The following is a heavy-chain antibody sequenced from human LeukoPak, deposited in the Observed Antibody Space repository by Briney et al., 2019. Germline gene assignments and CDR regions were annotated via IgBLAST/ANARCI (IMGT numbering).Heavy chain of an antibody. CDR1: GGSISSSSYY. Sequence: SETLSLTCTVSGGSISSSSYYWGWIRQPPGKGLEWIGSIYYSGSTYYNPSLKSRVTISVDTSKNQFSLKLSSVTAADTAVYYCARQYYDFWSGLYPSRAFDIWGQGTMVTVSS. CDR2: IYYSGST. D-gene: IGHD3-3*01. V-gene: IGHV4-39*01. CDR3: ARQYYDFWSGLYPSRAFDI. J-gene: IGHJ3*02.